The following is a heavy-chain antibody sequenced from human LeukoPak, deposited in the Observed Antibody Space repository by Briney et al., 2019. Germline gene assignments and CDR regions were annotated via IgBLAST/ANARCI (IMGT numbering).Heavy chain of an antibody. D-gene: IGHD3-16*02. CDR1: GFTFSSYS. CDR2: ISSSSNI. Sequence: HAGGSLRLSCAASGFTFSSYSMNWVRQAPGKGLEWVSYISSSSNIYYANYVKGRFTIYRDNYQNTLYLQMNSLRTDDTAVYYCAKEEYRHSVGFDYWAQGPLVPVSS. CDR3: AKEEYRHSVGFDY. J-gene: IGHJ4*02. V-gene: IGHV3-48*01.